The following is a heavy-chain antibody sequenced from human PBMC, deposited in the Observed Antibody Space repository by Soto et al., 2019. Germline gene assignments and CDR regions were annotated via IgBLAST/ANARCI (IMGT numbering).Heavy chain of an antibody. CDR1: GYTFSGHY. J-gene: IGHJ4*02. Sequence: QVQLVQSGAEVRKPGASVKVSCNVTGYTFSGHYLHWVRQAPGQGLEWMGWINPKSGGTNYAQKFQDRVTMTADTSVSAASMELTSLRYDDTAVFYWARGLYSSPAYFFDSWGQGTLVTVSS. V-gene: IGHV1-2*02. CDR3: ARGLYSSPAYFFDS. CDR2: INPKSGGT. D-gene: IGHD6-13*01.